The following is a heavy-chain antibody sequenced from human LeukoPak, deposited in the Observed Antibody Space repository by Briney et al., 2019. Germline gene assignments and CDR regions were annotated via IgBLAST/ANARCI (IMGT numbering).Heavy chain of an antibody. CDR3: AREADYYDSSGYSVGAFDI. CDR2: IYHSGTT. CDR1: GGSIRSGGYS. J-gene: IGHJ3*02. V-gene: IGHV4-30-2*01. Sequence: SRTLSLTCAVSGGSIRSGGYSWSWIRHPPGKALAWIGYIYHSGTTYYNPSLKSRVTISVDRSKNQFSLKLGSVPAADTAVYYCAREADYYDSSGYSVGAFDIWGQGTMVTVSS. D-gene: IGHD3-22*01.